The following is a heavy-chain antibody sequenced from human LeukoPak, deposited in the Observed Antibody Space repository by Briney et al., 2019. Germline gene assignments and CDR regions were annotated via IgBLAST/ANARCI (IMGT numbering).Heavy chain of an antibody. CDR1: GFTFSSYG. Sequence: WGSLTLTCAASGFTFSSYGMHWFRQAPAKGLEELAVIIHDGSNNDYEDSVKGRFTISRDTSKNPLYLQMNSLRTEDTAVYYCAKVPTGVGSGSYWGQGSLVTV. D-gene: IGHD3-10*01. V-gene: IGHV3-30*18. CDR3: AKVPTGVGSGSY. CDR2: IIHDGSNN. J-gene: IGHJ4*02.